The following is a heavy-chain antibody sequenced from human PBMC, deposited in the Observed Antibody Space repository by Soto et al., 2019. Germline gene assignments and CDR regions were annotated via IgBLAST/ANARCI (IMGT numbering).Heavy chain of an antibody. CDR1: GYSFPIHW. J-gene: IGHJ5*02. CDR2: IYPGDSDT. D-gene: IGHD5-12*01. CDR3: ARRSRSGYDWVGYNWFDP. Sequence: EASLKISCNGSGYSFPIHWIAWVRQIPWKGLEWMGLIYPGDSDTRYSPSFQGRVIISADKSISTAYLQWSSLKASDTAMYYCARRSRSGYDWVGYNWFDPWGQGTLVTVSS. V-gene: IGHV5-51*01.